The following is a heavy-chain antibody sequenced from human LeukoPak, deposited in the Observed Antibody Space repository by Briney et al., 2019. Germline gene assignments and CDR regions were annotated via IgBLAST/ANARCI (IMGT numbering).Heavy chain of an antibody. CDR2: LGTDGTYT. CDR1: GFNLRDYW. Sequence: GGSLRLSCAASGFNLRDYWMHWVRQALGKGLVWVSRLGTDGTYTNYADSVKGRFTISRDNAKNTLYLQMDSLRAEDTAFYYCVRDPSNSGNWFDLWGQGTLVTVSS. CDR3: VRDPSNSGNWFDL. D-gene: IGHD4-11*01. J-gene: IGHJ5*02. V-gene: IGHV3-74*01.